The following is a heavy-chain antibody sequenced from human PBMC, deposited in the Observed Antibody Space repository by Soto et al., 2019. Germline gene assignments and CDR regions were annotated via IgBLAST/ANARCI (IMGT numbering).Heavy chain of an antibody. D-gene: IGHD2-21*02. CDR1: GGSFSGYY. J-gene: IGHJ6*02. CDR2: INHSGST. Sequence: SETLSLTCAVYGGSFSGYYWSWIRQPPGKGLEWIGEINHSGSTNYNPSVKRRVSISVDTSKNQFSLSLSSVTAADTAVYYCTRDGDGRMTTNPYYYYGMDVWGPGITVTSP. V-gene: IGHV4-34*01. CDR3: TRDGDGRMTTNPYYYYGMDV.